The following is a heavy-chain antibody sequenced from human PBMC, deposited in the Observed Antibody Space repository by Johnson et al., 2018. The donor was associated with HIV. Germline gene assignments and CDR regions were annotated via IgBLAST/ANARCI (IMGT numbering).Heavy chain of an antibody. Sequence: QVQLVESGGGVAQPGGSLRLSCAAFGFTFSYYGMHWVRQVPGKGLEWVAFIRYDGSNKYYADSVKGRFTISRDNSKNTLYLQMNSLRAEDTAVYYCAKETPSSGGTFDIWGQGTMVTVSS. CDR1: GFTFSYYG. J-gene: IGHJ3*02. V-gene: IGHV3-30*02. D-gene: IGHD6-25*01. CDR3: AKETPSSGGTFDI. CDR2: IRYDGSNK.